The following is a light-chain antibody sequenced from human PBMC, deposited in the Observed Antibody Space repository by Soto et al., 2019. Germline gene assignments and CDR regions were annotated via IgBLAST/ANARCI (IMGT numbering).Light chain of an antibody. CDR2: DTS. CDR1: QSIASF. V-gene: IGKV1-39*01. CDR3: LQDYSPLLA. Sequence: DIQMTQSPSSLSASIGDTVTITCRASQSIASFLNWLQLKPGKAPKLLISDTSTLQSGVPSRFSGGRSGTEFTLTIRSLQHEDSALYFCLQDYSPLLAFGAGTRVEIK. J-gene: IGKJ4*01.